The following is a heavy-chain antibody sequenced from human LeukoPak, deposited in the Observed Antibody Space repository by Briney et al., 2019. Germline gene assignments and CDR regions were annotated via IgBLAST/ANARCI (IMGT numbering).Heavy chain of an antibody. CDR3: ARAKDHYYGMDV. CDR2: ISSNGGST. J-gene: IGHJ6*02. CDR1: GFTFSSHA. V-gene: IGHV3-64D*06. Sequence: GGSLRLSCSASGFTFSSHALHWVRQAPGKGLEYVSAISSNGGSTYFADSVKGRFTISRDNSMNTLYLQMSSLRAEDTAVYYCARAKDHYYGMDVWGQGTTVIVS.